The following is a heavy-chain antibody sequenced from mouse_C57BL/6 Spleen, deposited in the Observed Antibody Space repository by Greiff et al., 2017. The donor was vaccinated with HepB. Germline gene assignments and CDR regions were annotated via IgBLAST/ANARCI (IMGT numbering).Heavy chain of an antibody. J-gene: IGHJ3*01. D-gene: IGHD1-1*01. CDR1: GFTFTDYY. V-gene: IGHV7-3*01. Sequence: EVMLVESGGGLVQPGGSLSLSCAASGFTFTDYYMSWVRQPPGKALEWLGFIRNKANGYTTEYSASVKGRFTISRDNSQSILYLQMNALRAEDSATYYCARSLYYYGSSSAWFAYWGQGTLVTVSA. CDR2: IRNKANGYTT. CDR3: ARSLYYYGSSSAWFAY.